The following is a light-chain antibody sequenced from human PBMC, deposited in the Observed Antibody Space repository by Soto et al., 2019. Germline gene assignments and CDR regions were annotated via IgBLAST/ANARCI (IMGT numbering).Light chain of an antibody. Sequence: IQMTQSPSSLSASVGDRVIVTCRASQNIGNDINWYQQKPGKAPKVLIYAASNLQPGVPSRFSGSGSGTDFTLTISSLQPEDFAIYYCQQSSSALYTFGQGTKVEI. CDR3: QQSSSALYT. J-gene: IGKJ2*01. CDR1: QNIGND. CDR2: AAS. V-gene: IGKV1-39*01.